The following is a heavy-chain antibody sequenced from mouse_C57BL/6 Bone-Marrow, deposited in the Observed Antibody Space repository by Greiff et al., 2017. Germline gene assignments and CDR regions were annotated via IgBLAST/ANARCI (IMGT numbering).Heavy chain of an antibody. V-gene: IGHV1-64*01. Sequence: QAQLQQPGAELVKPGASVKLSCKASGYTFTSYWMHWVKQRPGQGLEWIGMIHPNSGSTNYNEKFKSKATLTVDKSSSTAYMQLSSLTSEDSAVXYCARRDYDGYPLAYWGQGTLVTVSA. J-gene: IGHJ3*01. CDR3: ARRDYDGYPLAY. CDR2: IHPNSGST. D-gene: IGHD2-3*01. CDR1: GYTFTSYW.